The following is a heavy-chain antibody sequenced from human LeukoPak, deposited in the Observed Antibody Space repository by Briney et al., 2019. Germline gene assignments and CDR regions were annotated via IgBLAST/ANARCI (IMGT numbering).Heavy chain of an antibody. CDR2: INPNSGGT. Sequence: ASVKVSCKASGYTFTGYYMHWVRQAPGQGLEWIGWINPNSGGTNYAQKFQGRVTMTRDTSISTAYMELSRLRSDDTAVYYCARDRTRTGYSSGWYHDYWGQGTLVTVSS. CDR3: ARDRTRTGYSSGWYHDY. J-gene: IGHJ4*02. D-gene: IGHD6-19*01. CDR1: GYTFTGYY. V-gene: IGHV1-2*02.